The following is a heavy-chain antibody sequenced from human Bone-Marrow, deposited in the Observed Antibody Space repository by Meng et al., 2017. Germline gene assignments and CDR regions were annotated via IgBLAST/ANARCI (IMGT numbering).Heavy chain of an antibody. CDR2: ISGGGGGT. Sequence: GESLKISCAASGFAFSSYAMSWVRQAPGEGLEWVSSISGGGGGTYYADSVKGRFTISRDNSKNTLYLQMDSLRAEDTAVYYCAKPYLSGGYNYWGQGTPVTVSS. V-gene: IGHV3-23*01. CDR3: AKPYLSGGYNY. CDR1: GFAFSSYA. J-gene: IGHJ4*02. D-gene: IGHD3-10*01.